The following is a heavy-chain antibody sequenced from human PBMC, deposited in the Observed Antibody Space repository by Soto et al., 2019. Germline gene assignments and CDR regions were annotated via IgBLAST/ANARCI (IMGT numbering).Heavy chain of an antibody. Sequence: EVQVVGSGGGLVKPGGSLILSCAASGFTFSIYSMNWVRQAPGKGLEWVSSITGSSNYIYYADSVKGRFTVSRDNAKNSVYLQMISLRDKDTAVYYCARDEEARAYFYGMDVWGQGTTVTVSS. D-gene: IGHD6-6*01. V-gene: IGHV3-21*01. J-gene: IGHJ6*02. CDR1: GFTFSIYS. CDR2: ITGSSNYI. CDR3: ARDEEARAYFYGMDV.